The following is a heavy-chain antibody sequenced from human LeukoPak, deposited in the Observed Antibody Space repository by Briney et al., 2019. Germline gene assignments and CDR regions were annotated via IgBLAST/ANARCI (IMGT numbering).Heavy chain of an antibody. CDR1: GDSISSYY. V-gene: IGHV4-59*12. CDR2: IYYSGIT. D-gene: IGHD2/OR15-2a*01. Sequence: PSENLSLNCTVSGDSISSYYWYWFGQPPGKELEWIACIYYSGITHYNPTLMSRVTISLDTSKNQFSLRLSSVTAADTAVYYCAREGIVRTHDQWGQGTLVTVSS. J-gene: IGHJ4*02. CDR3: AREGIVRTHDQ.